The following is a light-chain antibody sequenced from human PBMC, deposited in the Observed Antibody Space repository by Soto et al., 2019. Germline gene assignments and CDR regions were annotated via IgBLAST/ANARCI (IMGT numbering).Light chain of an antibody. CDR1: QGIDSC. CDR3: QQGYSFPLT. CDR2: TAS. V-gene: IGKV1-12*01. J-gene: IGKJ4*01. Sequence: IQMTQSPFSVSASVGDRVTITCRASQGIDSCLAWFQQKPGEAPRLLIYTASSLHSGVPSRFSGSGSGTDFPLTISSLQPEDFAPYYCQQGYSFPLTFGGGTRVEIK.